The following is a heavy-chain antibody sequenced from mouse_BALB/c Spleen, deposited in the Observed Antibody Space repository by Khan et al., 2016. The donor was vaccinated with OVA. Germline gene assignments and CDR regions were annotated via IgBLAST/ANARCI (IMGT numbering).Heavy chain of an antibody. CDR3: TRVYRSDFDY. V-gene: IGHV1-20*02. J-gene: IGHJ2*01. CDR2: INPHIGET. Sequence: VRLQQSGPELVKPGASVKISCKASGYSFTGYFMNWVMQSHGKSLEWIGRINPHIGETFYNQKFKGKATLTVDESSSTAHMELRSLASEDSAVYYCTRVYRSDFDYWGQGTTRTVSS. CDR1: GYSFTGYF. D-gene: IGHD1-1*01.